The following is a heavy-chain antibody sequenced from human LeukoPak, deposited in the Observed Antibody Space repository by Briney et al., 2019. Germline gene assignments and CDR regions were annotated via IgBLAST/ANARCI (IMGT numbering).Heavy chain of an antibody. CDR1: GFTVSNNY. CDR3: TSWGDTTAEYFQR. CDR2: INPDGRDT. V-gene: IGHV3-7*01. J-gene: IGHJ1*01. D-gene: IGHD2-21*02. Sequence: GGSLRLSCAASGFTVSNNYMSWVRQAPGKGLEWVAHINPDGRDTYYVDSVKGRFTISRDNAQNSMYLQMNSLRVEDTAVYYCTSWGDTTAEYFQRWGQGTLVTVSS.